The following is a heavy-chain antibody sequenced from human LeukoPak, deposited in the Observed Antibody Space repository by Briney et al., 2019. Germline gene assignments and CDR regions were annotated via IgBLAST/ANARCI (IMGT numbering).Heavy chain of an antibody. V-gene: IGHV4-39*01. Sequence: SETLSLTCTVSGGSISTSTYYWGWIRQPPGKGLEWIGSISYSGSTYNNPSLKSRVTISVDTSKNQFSLKLSSVTAPDTAVYYCARRVYSGSYNWYSDLWGRGTLVTVS. CDR2: ISYSGST. CDR3: ARRVYSGSYNWYSDL. D-gene: IGHD1-26*01. CDR1: GGSISTSTYY. J-gene: IGHJ2*01.